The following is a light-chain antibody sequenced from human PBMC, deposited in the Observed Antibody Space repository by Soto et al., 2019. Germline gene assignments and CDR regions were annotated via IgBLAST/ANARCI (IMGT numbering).Light chain of an antibody. Sequence: EIVLTQSPATLSLSPGARATLSCRASESVRSYLAWYQQKPGQAPRLLIYDASNRATGIPARFSGSGSGTDFTLTISSLEPEDFAVYYCQQRSKWPYTFGQGTKLEIK. CDR3: QQRSKWPYT. J-gene: IGKJ2*01. V-gene: IGKV3-11*01. CDR2: DAS. CDR1: ESVRSY.